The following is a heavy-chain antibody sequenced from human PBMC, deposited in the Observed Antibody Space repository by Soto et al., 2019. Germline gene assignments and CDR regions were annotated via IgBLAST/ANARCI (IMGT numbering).Heavy chain of an antibody. CDR2: IYHAGSV. CDR1: GYCSDSGYY. V-gene: IGHV4-38-2*01. CDR3: SRTFDYYGIAG. J-gene: IGHJ6*02. Sequence: PWKTIYLTSAVYGYCSDSGYYWAWVRQSPGKGLEWIGSIYHAGSVYYNPSLNGRVALSMDTSKNHFSLKLTSVTAADTAVYYFSRTFDYYGIAGRGQRTKVT.